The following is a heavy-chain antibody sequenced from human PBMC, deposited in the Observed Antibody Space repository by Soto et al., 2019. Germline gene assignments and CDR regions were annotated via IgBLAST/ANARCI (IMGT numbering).Heavy chain of an antibody. Sequence: LRLSCAASGFTFSSYPMHWVRQAPGKGLEWVALISYDGSNKYYADSVKGRFTITRDNSKNTLYLQMNSLRAEDTAVYYCAIAGFRGYTFGSLDYWGQGTLVTVSS. CDR2: ISYDGSNK. J-gene: IGHJ4*02. D-gene: IGHD5-18*01. CDR1: GFTFSSYP. V-gene: IGHV3-30-3*01. CDR3: AIAGFRGYTFGSLDY.